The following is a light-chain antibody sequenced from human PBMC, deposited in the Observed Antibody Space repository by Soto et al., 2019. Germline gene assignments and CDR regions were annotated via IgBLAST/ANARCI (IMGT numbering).Light chain of an antibody. CDR2: DAS. CDR3: QNYVSLPVT. Sequence: DIQMTQSPSSLSASIGDRVTITCRASQGINNYLAWDQQKPGKPPVFLIYDASTLQSGVPSRFSGSGSGTDFTLTINSLQPEDVATYYCQNYVSLPVTFGPGTKLEIK. CDR1: QGINNY. J-gene: IGKJ3*01. V-gene: IGKV1-27*01.